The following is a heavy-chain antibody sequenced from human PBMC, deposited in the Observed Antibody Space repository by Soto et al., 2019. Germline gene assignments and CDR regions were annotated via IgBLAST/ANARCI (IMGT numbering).Heavy chain of an antibody. D-gene: IGHD1-1*01. CDR1: GGSFSGYS. CDR3: ARGFNELHLKYYFYFYRVDV. J-gene: IGHJ6*02. Sequence: SETLSLTCAVYGGSFSGYSWTWIRQPPGKGLEWVGEINHSGSTNYNPSLKSRLTISVDTSKNQFSLKLSSVTAADAAVYYCARGFNELHLKYYFYFYRVDVWGLGTTVTVSS. V-gene: IGHV4-34*01. CDR2: INHSGST.